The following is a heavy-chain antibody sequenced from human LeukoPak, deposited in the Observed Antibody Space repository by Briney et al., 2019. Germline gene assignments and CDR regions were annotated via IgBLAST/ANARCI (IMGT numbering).Heavy chain of an antibody. J-gene: IGHJ4*02. D-gene: IGHD5-12*01. CDR3: ARGPSGYHNT. CDR1: GFTFSSYA. V-gene: IGHV3-23*01. Sequence: GGSLRLSCAASGFTFSSYAMTWVRQAPGKGLQWVSAVSGSGAHTYYADSVKGRFTISRDNSKNTLYLQMNSLRAEDTAVYYCARGPSGYHNTGGPGTLVTVSS. CDR2: VSGSGAHT.